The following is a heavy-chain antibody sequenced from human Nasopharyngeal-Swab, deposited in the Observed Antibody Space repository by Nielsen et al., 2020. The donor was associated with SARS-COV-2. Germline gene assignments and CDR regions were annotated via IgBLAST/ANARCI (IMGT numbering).Heavy chain of an antibody. J-gene: IGHJ4*02. D-gene: IGHD2-15*01. CDR2: INPNSGDT. CDR3: ARMIYCSGGRCYSDPIGY. Sequence: ASVKVSCKTSGYTFTDYYMHWVRQAPGQGLEWMGRINPNSGDTNYAQNFQGRVTMTRDTSISTAYMELSRLRSDDTAVYYCARMIYCSGGRCYSDPIGYWGQGTLVTVSS. V-gene: IGHV1-2*06. CDR1: GYTFTDYY.